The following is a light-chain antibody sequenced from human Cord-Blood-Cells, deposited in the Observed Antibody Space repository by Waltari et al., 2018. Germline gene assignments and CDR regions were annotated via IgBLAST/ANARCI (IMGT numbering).Light chain of an antibody. Sequence: QSALTQPASVSGSPGQSITISCTGTSSDVGGYNYVSWYQQHPGKAPKLMIYDVGMRASGVSNRFSGSKSGNPASLTISGLQAEDEADYYCSSYTSSSTLVVFGGGTKLTVL. CDR3: SSYTSSSTLVV. J-gene: IGLJ2*01. CDR1: SSDVGGYNY. CDR2: DVG. V-gene: IGLV2-14*01.